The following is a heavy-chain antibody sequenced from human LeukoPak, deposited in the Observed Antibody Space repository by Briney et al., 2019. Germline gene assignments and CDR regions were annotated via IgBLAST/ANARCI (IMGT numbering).Heavy chain of an antibody. CDR3: ARSLLGQWLVPRSFDY. V-gene: IGHV3-48*03. D-gene: IGHD6-19*01. Sequence: PGGSLRLSCEATGFTFSTYEMNWVRQTPGKGLEWVSCIGSSGSTIYYADSVKGRFTISRDNGKNSLYLHMNSLRAEDTAVYYCARSLLGQWLVPRSFDYWGQGTLVTVSS. CDR1: GFTFSTYE. J-gene: IGHJ4*02. CDR2: IGSSGSTI.